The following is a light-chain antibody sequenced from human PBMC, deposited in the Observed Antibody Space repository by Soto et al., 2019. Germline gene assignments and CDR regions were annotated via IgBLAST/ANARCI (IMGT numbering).Light chain of an antibody. V-gene: IGKV1-5*01. Sequence: DIQMTQSPSTLSASVGDRAPITCRASQSIGGWLAWYQQRPGKAPRLLIYDASSVESGVPSRFSGSGSGTEFTLTISSLQPDDFATYYCQHYNSYSEAFGQGTKVDIK. CDR3: QHYNSYSEA. CDR2: DAS. J-gene: IGKJ1*01. CDR1: QSIGGW.